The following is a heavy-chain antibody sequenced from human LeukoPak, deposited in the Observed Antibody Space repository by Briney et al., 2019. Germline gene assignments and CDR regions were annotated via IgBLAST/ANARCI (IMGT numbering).Heavy chain of an antibody. CDR1: GGSFGGYY. V-gene: IGHV4-34*01. Sequence: SETLSLTCAVYGGSFGGYYWSWIRQPPGKGLEWIGEINHSGSTNYNPSLKSRVTISVDTSKNQFSLKLSSVTAADTAVYYCVRVGRITMVRGVLYYFDYWGQGTLVTVSS. D-gene: IGHD3-10*01. CDR3: VRVGRITMVRGVLYYFDY. CDR2: INHSGST. J-gene: IGHJ4*02.